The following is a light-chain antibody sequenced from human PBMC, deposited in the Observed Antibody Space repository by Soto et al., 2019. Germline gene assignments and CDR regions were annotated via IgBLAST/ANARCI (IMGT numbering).Light chain of an antibody. CDR1: QSVGSL. CDR2: AAC. CDR3: QQSYSLPYT. Sequence: DTQMTQSPSSLSASVGDRVTITCRASQSVGSLLNWCQQKPGKAPKLLIYAACTLQSGAPSRFSGSGAGTDFTLIISSLQPEDFATYCCQQSYSLPYTFGQGTKLEI. V-gene: IGKV1-39*01. J-gene: IGKJ2*01.